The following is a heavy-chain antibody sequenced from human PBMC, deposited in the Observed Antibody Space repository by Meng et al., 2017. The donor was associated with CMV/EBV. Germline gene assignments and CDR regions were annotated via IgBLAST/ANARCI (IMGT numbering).Heavy chain of an antibody. CDR3: ARAIAVAGTPTFDY. J-gene: IGHJ4*02. D-gene: IGHD6-19*01. V-gene: IGHV1-8*01. CDR2: MNPNSGHT. CDR1: GYTFTSYN. Sequence: ASVKVSCKASGYTFTSYNINWVRQATGQGLEWMGRMNPNSGHTGYAQKFQGRVTMTRDTSISTAYMELSSLRSEDTAVYYCARAIAVAGTPTFDYWGQGSLVTVSS.